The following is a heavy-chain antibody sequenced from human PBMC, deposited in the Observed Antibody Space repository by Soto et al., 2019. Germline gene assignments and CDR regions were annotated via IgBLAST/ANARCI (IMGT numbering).Heavy chain of an antibody. CDR2: IDQYGTTI. Sequence: EVQLVESGGGLVQPGGSLRLSCAASGFTFSSYWMHWVRQVPGKGLLLVSRIDQYGTTINYADSVKGRFPISRDNASNSLYLEMNSLRAEDTALYCCTRAIGGNEAYWGPGTLVTVSS. D-gene: IGHD3-10*01. J-gene: IGHJ4*02. V-gene: IGHV3-74*01. CDR1: GFTFSSYW. CDR3: TRAIGGNEAY.